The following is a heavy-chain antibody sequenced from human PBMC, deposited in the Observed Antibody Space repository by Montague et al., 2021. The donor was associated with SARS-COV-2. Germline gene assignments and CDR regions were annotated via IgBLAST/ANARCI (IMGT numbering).Heavy chain of an antibody. CDR2: IYYSGST. D-gene: IGHD2-2*01. CDR3: ASNGGVSSITIYYGMDV. V-gene: IGHV4-59*01. J-gene: IGHJ6*02. CDR1: GGSISSYY. Sequence: SETLSLTCTVSGGSISSYYWSWIRQPPGKGLEWIGYIYYSGSTNYNPSLKSRVTISVDTSKNQFSLKLSSVTAADTAVYYCASNGGVSSITIYYGMDVWGQGTTVTVSS.